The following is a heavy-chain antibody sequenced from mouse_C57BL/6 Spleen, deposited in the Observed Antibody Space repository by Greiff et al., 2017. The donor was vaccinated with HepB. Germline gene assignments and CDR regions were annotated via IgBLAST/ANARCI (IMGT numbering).Heavy chain of an antibody. J-gene: IGHJ1*03. V-gene: IGHV5-15*01. Sequence: EVKVVESGGGLVQPGGSLKLSCAASGFTFSDYGMAWVRQAPRKGPEWVAFISNLAYSIYYADTVTGRFTISRENAKNTLYLEMSSLRSEDTAMYYCARQGGYGGYFDVWGTGTTVTVSS. CDR3: ARQGGYGGYFDV. D-gene: IGHD3-1*01. CDR1: GFTFSDYG. CDR2: ISNLAYSI.